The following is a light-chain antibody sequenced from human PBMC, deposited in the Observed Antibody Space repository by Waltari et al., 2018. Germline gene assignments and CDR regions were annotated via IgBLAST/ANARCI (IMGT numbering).Light chain of an antibody. CDR1: QSVSSY. J-gene: IGKJ2*01. CDR2: DAS. Sequence: EIVLTQSPATLSLSPGERATLSCSASQSVSSYLAWYQQNPGQAPRLLIYDASNRATGIPARFSGSGSGTDFTLTISSLEPEDFAVYYCHQRGSWPQTFGQGTQLELK. CDR3: HQRGSWPQT. V-gene: IGKV3-11*01.